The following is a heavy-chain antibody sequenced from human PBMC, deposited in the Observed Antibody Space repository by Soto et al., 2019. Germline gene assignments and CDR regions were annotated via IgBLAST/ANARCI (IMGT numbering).Heavy chain of an antibody. J-gene: IGHJ4*02. CDR2: ISSSTGTI. D-gene: IGHD3-10*01. CDR1: GFNFRTYN. V-gene: IGHV3-48*01. CDR3: AKDRGITMVRGVITAGPAFGY. Sequence: GGSLRVSWAASGFNFRTYNRNWVRQAPGKGLEWVSHISSSTGTIYYADSVKGRFTISRDNAKNSLYLQMNSLRAEDTAVYYCAKDRGITMVRGVITAGPAFGYWGQGTLVTVSS.